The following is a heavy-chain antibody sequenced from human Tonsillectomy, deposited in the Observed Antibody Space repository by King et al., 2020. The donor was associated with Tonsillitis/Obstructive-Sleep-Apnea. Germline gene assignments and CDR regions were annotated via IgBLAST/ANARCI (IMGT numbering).Heavy chain of an antibody. CDR1: GYSFTSYW. V-gene: IGHV5-51*01. D-gene: IGHD2-2*01. CDR3: ARTPRPLGIIVVPADNNWFDP. CDR2: IFPGDSDN. Sequence: QLVQSGAEVKKPGESLKLSCKGSGYSFTSYWIGWVRQMPGKGLEWMGIIFPGDSDNRYSPSFQGHVNISDDRSIRTAYLQWSSLKAADAAMYYCARTPRPLGIIVVPADNNWFDPWGQGTLVTVSS. J-gene: IGHJ5*02.